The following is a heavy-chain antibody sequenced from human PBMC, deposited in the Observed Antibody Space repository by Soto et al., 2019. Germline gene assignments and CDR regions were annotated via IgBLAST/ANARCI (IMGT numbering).Heavy chain of an antibody. CDR3: ARSSGGNFGIIIEGTNWFAP. J-gene: IGHJ5*02. CDR1: GYTFTRYT. V-gene: IGHV1-3*01. Sequence: ASVKVSCKASGYTFTRYTMNWVRQAPGQRLEWMGVINPHGGNTAYAQKFQGRVTLTRDTSASTVYMEVSSLTSEDTAMYYCARSSGGNFGIIIEGTNWFAPWGQGTLVTVSS. D-gene: IGHD1-26*01. CDR2: INPHGGNT.